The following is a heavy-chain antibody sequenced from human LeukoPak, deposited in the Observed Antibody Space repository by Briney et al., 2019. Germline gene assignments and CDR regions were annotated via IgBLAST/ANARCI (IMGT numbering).Heavy chain of an antibody. Sequence: GGSLRLSCAASGFTFRGYWMSWVRQAPGKGLEWVANIKDDGSEKNYVDSVKGRFTISRDNSKNTLYLQMNSLRAEDTAVYYCAKDAAIAAADYYFDYWGQGTLVTVSS. V-gene: IGHV3-7*01. CDR1: GFTFRGYW. J-gene: IGHJ4*02. D-gene: IGHD6-13*01. CDR2: IKDDGSEK. CDR3: AKDAAIAAADYYFDY.